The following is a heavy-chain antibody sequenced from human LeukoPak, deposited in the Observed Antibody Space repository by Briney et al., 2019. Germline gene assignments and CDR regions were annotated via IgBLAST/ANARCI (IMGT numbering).Heavy chain of an antibody. V-gene: IGHV1-3*01. CDR3: ARGRWSATTASYYLDF. CDR1: DYTFTDYA. Sequence: ASVKVSCKASDYTFTDYAINWVRQAPGQRLEWMGWINAGNGNTRYSQRFQGRVTITRDTSASTAYMELSSLTSEDTAVYYCARGRWSATTASYYLDFWGQGTLVTVSS. CDR2: INAGNGNT. J-gene: IGHJ4*02. D-gene: IGHD5-24*01.